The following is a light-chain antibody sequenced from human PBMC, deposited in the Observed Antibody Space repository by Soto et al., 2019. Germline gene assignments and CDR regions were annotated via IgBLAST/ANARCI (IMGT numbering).Light chain of an antibody. CDR1: QTISSW. CDR2: KAS. CDR3: QQYSTYPLT. J-gene: IGKJ4*01. V-gene: IGKV1-5*03. Sequence: DIQMTQSPSTLSGSVGDRVTITCRASQTISSWLAWYQQEPGKAPKLLIHKASTLKSGVPSRFSGSGSGTEFTLTISSLQPDDFATYYCQQYSTYPLTFGGGTKVDIK.